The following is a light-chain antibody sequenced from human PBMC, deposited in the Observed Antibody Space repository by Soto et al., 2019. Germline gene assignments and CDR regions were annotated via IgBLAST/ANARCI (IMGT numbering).Light chain of an antibody. CDR3: QQYGSSPLT. CDR2: GAS. V-gene: IGKV3-20*01. Sequence: EIVLTQSPGTLSLSPGERATLSSRASQSVSSSYLAWYQQKPGQAPRLLIYGASSRATGIPDRFSGSGSGTDFTLTISRLEPEDFAVYYCQQYGSSPLTFGGGTRLEIK. J-gene: IGKJ5*01. CDR1: QSVSSSY.